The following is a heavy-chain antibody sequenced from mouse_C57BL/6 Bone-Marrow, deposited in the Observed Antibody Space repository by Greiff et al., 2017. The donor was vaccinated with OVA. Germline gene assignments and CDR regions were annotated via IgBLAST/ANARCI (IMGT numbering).Heavy chain of an antibody. CDR1: GYTFTDYY. V-gene: IGHV1-19*01. CDR3: ARSGLTFFAY. J-gene: IGHJ3*01. Sequence: EVQLVESGPVLVKPGASVKMSCKASGYTFTDYYMNWVKQSHGKSLEWIGVINPYNGGTSYNQKFKGKATLTVDKSSSTAYMELNSLTSEDSAVYYCARSGLTFFAYWGQGTLVTVSA. D-gene: IGHD3-1*01. CDR2: INPYNGGT.